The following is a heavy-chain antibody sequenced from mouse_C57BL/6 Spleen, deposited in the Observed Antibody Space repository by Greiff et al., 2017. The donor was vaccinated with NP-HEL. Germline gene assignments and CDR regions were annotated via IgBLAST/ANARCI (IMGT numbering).Heavy chain of an antibody. J-gene: IGHJ4*01. D-gene: IGHD2-4*01. CDR3: ARMLDYAGAMDY. CDR1: GYSFTGYF. Sequence: VQLQQSGPELVKPGDSVKISCKASGYSFTGYFMNWVMQSHGKSLEWIGRINPYNGDTFYNQKFKGKATLTVDKSSSTAHMELRSLTSEDSAVYYCARMLDYAGAMDYWGQGTSVTVSS. CDR2: INPYNGDT. V-gene: IGHV1-20*01.